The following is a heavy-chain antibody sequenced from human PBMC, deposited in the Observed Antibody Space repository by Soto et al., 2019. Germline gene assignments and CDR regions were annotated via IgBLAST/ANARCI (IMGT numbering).Heavy chain of an antibody. V-gene: IGHV3-23*01. CDR1: GFTFSDYA. J-gene: IGHJ4*02. CDR3: AQEIASRWYPLDD. D-gene: IGHD6-13*01. Sequence: EVQLLESGGGLVQPGGSLRLSCASYGFTFSDYALTWVRQAPGKGLEWVSAISGSVGSTFYADSVKGRFTVSSDNSTNTMYLQMKSLRAEDTAVYYCAQEIASRWYPLDDWGQGTLVTVSS. CDR2: ISGSVGST.